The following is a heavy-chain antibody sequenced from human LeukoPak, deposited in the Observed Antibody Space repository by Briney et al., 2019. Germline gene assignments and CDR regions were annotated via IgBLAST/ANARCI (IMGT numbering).Heavy chain of an antibody. Sequence: SETLSLTCTVSGGSISSGDYYWSWIRQPPGKGLEWIGYIYYSGSTYYNPSLKSRVTISADTSKNQFSLKLSSVTAADTAVYYCARVSLSSSWYYFDYWGQGTLVTVSS. J-gene: IGHJ4*02. CDR3: ARVSLSSSWYYFDY. CDR2: IYYSGST. D-gene: IGHD6-13*01. CDR1: GGSISSGDYY. V-gene: IGHV4-30-4*08.